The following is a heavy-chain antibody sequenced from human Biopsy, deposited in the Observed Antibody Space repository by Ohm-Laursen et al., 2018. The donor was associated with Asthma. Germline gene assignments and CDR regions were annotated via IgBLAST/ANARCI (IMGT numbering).Heavy chain of an antibody. CDR3: ARGQKSAGDRWFDP. CDR1: GYTFIGCH. J-gene: IGHJ5*02. V-gene: IGHV1-2*06. D-gene: IGHD6-13*01. CDR2: INPNSGGT. Sequence: SSVKVSCKASGYTFIGCHIHWMRQAPGQGLEWMGRINPNSGGTNYAQKFQGRVTMTRDTYISTAYMEGSRLRSDDTAVYYCARGQKSAGDRWFDPWGQGTLVTVSS.